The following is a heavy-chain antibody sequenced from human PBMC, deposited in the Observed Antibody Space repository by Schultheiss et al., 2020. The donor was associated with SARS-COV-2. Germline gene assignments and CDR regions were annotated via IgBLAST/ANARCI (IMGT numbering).Heavy chain of an antibody. Sequence: GESLKISCAASGFTFSSYSMNWVRQAPGKGLEWVSSISSSSSYIYYADSVKGRFTISRDNAKNSLYLQMNSLRAEDTAVYYCAKSGGYSSSWYSEYFQHWGQGTLVTVSS. CDR1: GFTFSSYS. J-gene: IGHJ1*01. D-gene: IGHD6-13*01. CDR2: ISSSSSYI. V-gene: IGHV3-21*01. CDR3: AKSGGYSSSWYSEYFQH.